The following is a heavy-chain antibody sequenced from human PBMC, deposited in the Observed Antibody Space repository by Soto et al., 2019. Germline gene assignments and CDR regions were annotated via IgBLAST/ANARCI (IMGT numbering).Heavy chain of an antibody. V-gene: IGHV1-2*02. D-gene: IGHD3-22*01. Sequence: ASVKVSCKASGYTFTSYAMHWVRQAPGQRLEWMGWINPDNGGTKYSQKFQGRVTMTRDTSISTAYMELSRLRSDDTAVYYCARYYYDSSGYYYDYWGQGTLVTVSS. CDR2: INPDNGGT. CDR1: GYTFTSYA. CDR3: ARYYYDSSGYYYDY. J-gene: IGHJ4*02.